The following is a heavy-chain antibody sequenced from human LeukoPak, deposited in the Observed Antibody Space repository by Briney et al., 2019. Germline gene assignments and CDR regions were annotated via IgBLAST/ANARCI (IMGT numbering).Heavy chain of an antibody. D-gene: IGHD3-10*02. CDR2: IRYDGSNK. V-gene: IGHV3-30*02. J-gene: IGHJ4*02. Sequence: PGGSLRLSCAATGFTFSSYGMHWGRQAPAKGLEWVAFIRYDGSNKYYADSANGRCTISRDNSKRTLSLQMNSLRAEDTAVYYCAKSRIYVKVGWGQGTLVTVSS. CDR3: AKSRIYVKVG. CDR1: GFTFSSYG.